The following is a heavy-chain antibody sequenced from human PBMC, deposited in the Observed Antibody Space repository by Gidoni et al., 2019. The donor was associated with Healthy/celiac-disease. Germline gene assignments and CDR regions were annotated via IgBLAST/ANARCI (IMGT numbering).Heavy chain of an antibody. CDR2: INSGGGTI. CDR3: ARASDSSSWDYYYYGMDV. D-gene: IGHD6-13*01. Sequence: QVQLVESGGGLVKPGGSLRPSCAASGFTFCDYYMSLIRQAPGKGLGWLSYINSGGGTIYYADSVKGRFTISRDNAKNSVFLQMNSLRAEDTAVYYCARASDSSSWDYYYYGMDVWGQGTTVTVSS. J-gene: IGHJ6*02. CDR1: GFTFCDYY. V-gene: IGHV3-11*01.